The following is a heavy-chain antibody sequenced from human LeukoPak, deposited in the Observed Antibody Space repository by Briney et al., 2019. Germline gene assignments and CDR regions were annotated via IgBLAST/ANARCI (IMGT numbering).Heavy chain of an antibody. CDR3: ARVLSGSYGAFDI. J-gene: IGHJ3*02. CDR2: INPSGDDT. V-gene: IGHV1-46*01. Sequence: ASVKVSCKASGYTFTSYYMHWVRQAPGQGLEWMGIINPSGDDTNYAQRFQGRVTMTRDTSTSTVYMELSSLRSEDTAVYYCARVLSGSYGAFDIWGQGTMVTVSS. CDR1: GYTFTSYY. D-gene: IGHD1-26*01.